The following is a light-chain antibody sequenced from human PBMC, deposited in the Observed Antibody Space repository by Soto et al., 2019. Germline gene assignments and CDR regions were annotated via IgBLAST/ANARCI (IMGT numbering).Light chain of an antibody. CDR3: QQYGSSGT. CDR1: QSVSSK. CDR2: DAS. V-gene: IGKV3-20*01. Sequence: EIVMTQSPATLSVSPGEGATLSFRASQSVSSKLAWYQQKPGQAPRLLIYDASTRATGIPDRFSGSGSGTDFTLTISRLEPEDFAVYYCQQYGSSGTFGQGTKVDIK. J-gene: IGKJ1*01.